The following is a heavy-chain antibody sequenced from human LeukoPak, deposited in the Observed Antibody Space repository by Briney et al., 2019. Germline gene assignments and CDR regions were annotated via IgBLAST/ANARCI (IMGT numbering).Heavy chain of an antibody. CDR2: IYSGGST. CDR1: GFTVSSNY. V-gene: IGHV3-53*01. Sequence: GGSLRLSCAASGFTVSSNYMSWVRQAPGKGLECVSVIYSGGSTYYADSVKGRFTISRDNSKNTLYLQMNSLRAEDTAVYYCARFPSDQYYFDYWGQGTLVTVSS. CDR3: ARFPSDQYYFDY. J-gene: IGHJ4*02.